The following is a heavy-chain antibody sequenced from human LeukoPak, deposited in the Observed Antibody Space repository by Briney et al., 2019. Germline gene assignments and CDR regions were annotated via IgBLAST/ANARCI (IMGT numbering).Heavy chain of an antibody. CDR1: GFTVSSNY. D-gene: IGHD6-25*01. Sequence: GGSLRLSCAASGFTVSSNYMSWVRQAPGKGLEWISVIYSGGSTYYADSVKGRFTISRDNSKNTLYLQMNSLRAEDTAVYYCARGVRRRPDAFDIWGQGTMVTVSS. CDR3: ARGVRRRPDAFDI. CDR2: IYSGGST. J-gene: IGHJ3*02. V-gene: IGHV3-66*01.